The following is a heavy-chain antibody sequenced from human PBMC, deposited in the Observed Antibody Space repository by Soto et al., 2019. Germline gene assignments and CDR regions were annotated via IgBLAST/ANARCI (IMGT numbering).Heavy chain of an antibody. CDR1: GYSFTSYW. CDR3: ASSTYYGSGSYWPPYYYYYGMDV. D-gene: IGHD3-10*01. CDR2: IYPGDSDT. V-gene: IGHV5-51*01. J-gene: IGHJ6*02. Sequence: GESLKISCKGSGYSFTSYWIGWVRQMPGKGLEWMGIIYPGDSDTRYSPSFQGQVTISADKSISTAYLQWSSLKASDTAMYYCASSTYYGSGSYWPPYYYYYGMDVWGQGTTVTVS.